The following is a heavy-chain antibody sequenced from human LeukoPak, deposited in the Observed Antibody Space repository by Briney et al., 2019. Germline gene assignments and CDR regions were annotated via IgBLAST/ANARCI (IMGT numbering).Heavy chain of an antibody. Sequence: SETLSLTCTVSGGSISSGNYYWSWIRQPAGKGLEWIGRIHTSGSTNYNPSLKSRVTISVDTSKNQFSLKLSSVTAADTAVYFCAGAYTSRWYYFDYWGQGTLVTVSS. V-gene: IGHV4-61*02. CDR1: GGSISSGNYY. J-gene: IGHJ4*02. D-gene: IGHD6-13*01. CDR2: IHTSGST. CDR3: AGAYTSRWYYFDY.